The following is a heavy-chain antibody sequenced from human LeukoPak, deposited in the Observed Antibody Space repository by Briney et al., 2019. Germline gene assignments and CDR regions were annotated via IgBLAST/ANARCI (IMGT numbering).Heavy chain of an antibody. Sequence: SVKVSYKASGGTFSSYAISWVRQAPGQGLEWMGGIIPIFGTANYAQKFQGRVTITADESTSTAYMELSSLRSEDTAVYYCARDHSAYCGGDCYSWYFDYWGQGTLVTVSS. D-gene: IGHD2-21*02. J-gene: IGHJ4*02. CDR1: GGTFSSYA. CDR3: ARDHSAYCGGDCYSWYFDY. CDR2: IIPIFGTA. V-gene: IGHV1-69*13.